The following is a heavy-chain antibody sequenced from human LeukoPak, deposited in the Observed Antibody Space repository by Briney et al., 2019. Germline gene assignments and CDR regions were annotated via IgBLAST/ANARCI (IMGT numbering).Heavy chain of an antibody. CDR1: GGSISSNSHY. D-gene: IGHD3-16*01. Sequence: SETLSLTCTVSGGSISSNSHYWGWIRQPPGTGLEWIANIFHNGNTAYNPSLKRRVTISIDTSQNQLSLRLSSVTAADTAVYYCARVGWGNVAAYPNWLDPWGQGTVVTVSS. J-gene: IGHJ5*02. V-gene: IGHV4-39*07. CDR3: ARVGWGNVAAYPNWLDP. CDR2: IFHNGNT.